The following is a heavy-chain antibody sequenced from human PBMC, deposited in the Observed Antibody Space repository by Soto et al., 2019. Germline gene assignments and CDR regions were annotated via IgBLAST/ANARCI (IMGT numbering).Heavy chain of an antibody. Sequence: SETLSLTWTVSGGSISSDYWSWIRHSPGKGLEWIGYIYYSGNTKYNPSLESRVTISVDASKNQVSLNLKSVTAADTAVYYCAKQGGKYRIRSFDPWGQGTVVTVSS. D-gene: IGHD1-1*01. CDR3: AKQGGKYRIRSFDP. V-gene: IGHV4-59*08. CDR2: IYYSGNT. CDR1: GGSISSDY. J-gene: IGHJ5*02.